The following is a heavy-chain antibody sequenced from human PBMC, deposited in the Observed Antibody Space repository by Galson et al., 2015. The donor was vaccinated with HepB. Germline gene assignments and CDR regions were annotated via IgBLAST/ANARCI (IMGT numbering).Heavy chain of an antibody. Sequence: SLRLSCAASGFTFSDYSMTWIRQAPGKGLEWVSYISSSSTYTDYADSVKGRFTISRDNAKNSLYLQVNSLRAEDTAVYYCAREGPSLGVTGHFDFWGQGSLVTVSS. V-gene: IGHV3-11*06. CDR3: AREGPSLGVTGHFDF. J-gene: IGHJ4*02. CDR1: GFTFSDYS. CDR2: ISSSSTYT. D-gene: IGHD3-9*01.